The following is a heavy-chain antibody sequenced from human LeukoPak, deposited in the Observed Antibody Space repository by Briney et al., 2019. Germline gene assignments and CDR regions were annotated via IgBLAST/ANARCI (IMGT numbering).Heavy chain of an antibody. Sequence: SETLSLTCTVSGGSISSYYWSWIRQPPGKGLEWIGYIYYSGSINYNPSLKSRVTISVDTSKNQFSLKVSSVTAADTAVYYCASRSRGFSGYNSDYWGQGTLVTVSS. D-gene: IGHD5-12*01. CDR3: ASRSRGFSGYNSDY. J-gene: IGHJ4*02. CDR2: IYYSGSI. CDR1: GGSISSYY. V-gene: IGHV4-59*12.